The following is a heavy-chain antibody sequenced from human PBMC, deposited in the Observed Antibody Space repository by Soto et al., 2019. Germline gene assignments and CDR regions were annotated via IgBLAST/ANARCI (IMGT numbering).Heavy chain of an antibody. V-gene: IGHV1-69*13. CDR1: GGTFSSYA. CDR2: IIPIFGTA. Sequence: SVKVSCKASGGTFSSYAISWVRQAPGQGLEWMGGIIPIFGTASYAQKFQGRVTITADESTSTAYMELSSLRSEDTAGYYCASFQPAAIPNWLDPWGQGTLVTVSS. J-gene: IGHJ5*02. D-gene: IGHD2-2*01. CDR3: ASFQPAAIPNWLDP.